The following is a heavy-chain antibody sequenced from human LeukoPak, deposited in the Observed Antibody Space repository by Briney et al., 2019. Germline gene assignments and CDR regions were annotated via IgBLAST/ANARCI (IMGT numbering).Heavy chain of an antibody. CDR1: GGSISSYY. J-gene: IGHJ4*02. V-gene: IGHV4-59*08. CDR2: IYYSGST. CDR3: ARVVVTANNAFDY. D-gene: IGHD2-21*02. Sequence: SETLSLTCTVSGGSISSYYWSWIRQPPGKGLEWIGYIYYSGSTNYNPSLKSRVTISVDTSKNQFSLKLSSVTAADTAVYYCARVVVTANNAFDYWGQGTLVTVSS.